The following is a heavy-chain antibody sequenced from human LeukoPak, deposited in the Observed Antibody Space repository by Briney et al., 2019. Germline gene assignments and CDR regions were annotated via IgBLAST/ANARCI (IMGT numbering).Heavy chain of an antibody. CDR1: GYTFTGYY. CDR2: INPNSGGT. CDR3: ARGAACSSTSCYWNYYYYYMDV. V-gene: IGHV1-2*02. J-gene: IGHJ6*03. Sequence: EASVKVSCKASGYTFTGYYMHWVRQAPGQGLEWMGWINPNSGGTNYAQKFQGRVTMTRDTSISTAYMELSRLRSDDTAVYYCARGAACSSTSCYWNYYYYYMDVWGKGTTVTVSS. D-gene: IGHD2-2*01.